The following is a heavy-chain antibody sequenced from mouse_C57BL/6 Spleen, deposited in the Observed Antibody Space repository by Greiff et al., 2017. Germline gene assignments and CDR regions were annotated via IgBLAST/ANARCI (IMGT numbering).Heavy chain of an antibody. J-gene: IGHJ2*01. CDR1: GFTFSDYY. D-gene: IGHD3-1*01. V-gene: IGHV5-12*01. CDR2: ISNGGGST. Sequence: EVKLLESGGGLVQPGGSLKLSCAASGFTFSDYYMYWVRQTPEKRLEWVAYISNGGGSTYYPDTVKGRFTISRDNAKNTLYLQMSRLKSEDTAMYYCARHSYSGYFDYWGQGTTLTVSS. CDR3: ARHSYSGYFDY.